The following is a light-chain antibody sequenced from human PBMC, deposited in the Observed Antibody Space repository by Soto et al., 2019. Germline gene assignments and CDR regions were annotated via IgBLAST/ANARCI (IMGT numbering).Light chain of an antibody. J-gene: IGKJ4*01. Sequence: DIQMTQSPSSLSASVGDRVIITCRTSQSISNYLNWYQHKPGKAPKVLISAASNLQSGVPSRFSVSGSGTVFTLTISSLQPEDFATYFCHQSYTLSPLAFGGGTKVDIK. CDR3: HQSYTLSPLA. CDR1: QSISNY. V-gene: IGKV1-39*01. CDR2: AAS.